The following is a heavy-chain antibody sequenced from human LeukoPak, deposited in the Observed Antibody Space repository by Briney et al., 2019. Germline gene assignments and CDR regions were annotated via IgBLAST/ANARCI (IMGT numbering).Heavy chain of an antibody. CDR3: ARRCCSGGGCLGWFVP. J-gene: IGHJ5*02. V-gene: IGHV1-2*02. CDR1: GFTFHAYY. Sequence: ASVPVSCKATGFTFHAYYMHWVRQPPGQGLEWMGWINPNAGGTNYAQKFQGMGTLTRDTPISPAYMELNRLSSDDKALYYCARRCCSGGGCLGWFVPWVEGALVAVSS. CDR2: INPNAGGT. D-gene: IGHD2-15*01.